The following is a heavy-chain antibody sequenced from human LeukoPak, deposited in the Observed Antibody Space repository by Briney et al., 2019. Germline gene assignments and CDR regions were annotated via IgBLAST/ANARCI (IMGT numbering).Heavy chain of an antibody. CDR3: ARDKQLDWAHYYYYYMDV. CDR1: GHIFTGYY. Sequence: GASVKVSCKASGHIFTGYYIHWVRQAPGQGLEWMGWINPNSGGTNYAQKFQGRVTMTRDTSISTAYMELSRLRSDDTAVYYCARDKQLDWAHYYYYYMDVWGKGTTVTVSS. CDR2: INPNSGGT. D-gene: IGHD1-1*01. J-gene: IGHJ6*03. V-gene: IGHV1-2*02.